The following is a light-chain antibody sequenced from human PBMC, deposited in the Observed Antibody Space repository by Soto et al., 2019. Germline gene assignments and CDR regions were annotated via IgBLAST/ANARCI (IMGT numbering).Light chain of an antibody. Sequence: DIQMTQSPSSLSASIGDRVTITCRASQNIYSHLNWYQQQSGKAPKLLIYAASNLQSGVPSRFSGSGSGTDFSLTSSRLQPEDFATYYCQQSYSTLLYTFGQGTKLEI. CDR2: AAS. CDR1: QNIYSH. V-gene: IGKV1-39*01. J-gene: IGKJ2*01. CDR3: QQSYSTLLYT.